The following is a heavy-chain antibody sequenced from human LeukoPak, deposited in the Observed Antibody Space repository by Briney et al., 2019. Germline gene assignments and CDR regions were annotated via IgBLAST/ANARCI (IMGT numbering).Heavy chain of an antibody. CDR2: ISGSGGHT. D-gene: IGHD2-21*02. CDR3: PMGVTGRGAH. V-gene: IGHV3-23*01. CDR1: GFTFSIYA. Sequence: GGSLRLSCAASGFTFSIYAMIWVRQAPGKGLEWVSGISGSGGHTYYADSVRGRFTISRDNSKNTLFLQMNSLRADDTAVYYCPMGVTGRGAHWGQGTLVTVSS. J-gene: IGHJ4*02.